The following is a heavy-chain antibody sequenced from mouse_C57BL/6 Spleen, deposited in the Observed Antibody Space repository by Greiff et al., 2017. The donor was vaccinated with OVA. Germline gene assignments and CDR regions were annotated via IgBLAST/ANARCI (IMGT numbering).Heavy chain of an antibody. J-gene: IGHJ4*01. D-gene: IGHD1-1*01. CDR3: ARDRAYGSTDYYAMDY. V-gene: IGHV5-4*01. CDR1: GFTFSSYA. Sequence: EVQGVESGGGLVKPGGSLKLSCAASGFTFSSYAMSWVRQTPEKRLEWVATISDGGSYTYYPDNVKGRFTISRDNAKNNLYLQMSHLKSEDTAMYYCARDRAYGSTDYYAMDYWGQGTSVTVSS. CDR2: ISDGGSYT.